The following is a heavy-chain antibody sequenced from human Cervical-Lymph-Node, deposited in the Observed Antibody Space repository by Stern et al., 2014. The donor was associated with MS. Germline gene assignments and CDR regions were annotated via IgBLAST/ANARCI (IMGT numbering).Heavy chain of an antibody. Sequence: QVHLVESGGGVVQPGRSLRLPCAASGFSFSSFAMHWVRQAPGKGLGWVAVIWYDGSGNYYTDSVKGRFTISRDNSKNTLSLQMNSLRAEDTAVYYCARDTAAVAVPGAVQMGLDYWGQGTLVSVSS. CDR1: GFSFSSFA. D-gene: IGHD2-2*01. J-gene: IGHJ4*02. CDR3: ARDTAAVAVPGAVQMGLDY. V-gene: IGHV3-33*01. CDR2: IWYDGSGN.